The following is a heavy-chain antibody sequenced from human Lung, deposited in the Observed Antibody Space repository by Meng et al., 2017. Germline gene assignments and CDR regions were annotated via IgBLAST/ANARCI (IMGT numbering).Heavy chain of an antibody. J-gene: IGHJ4*02. D-gene: IGHD4-11*01. V-gene: IGHV4-34*01. Sequence: VPVQQWGAGLLKPSGTLSLTCVVSGGSFSDYYWSWIRQHTGKGLEWIGEINHSGRTNYNPSLESRATISVDTSQNNLSLKLSSVTAADSAVYYCARGPTTMAHDFDYWGQGTLVTVSS. CDR3: ARGPTTMAHDFDY. CDR1: GGSFSDYY. CDR2: INHSGRT.